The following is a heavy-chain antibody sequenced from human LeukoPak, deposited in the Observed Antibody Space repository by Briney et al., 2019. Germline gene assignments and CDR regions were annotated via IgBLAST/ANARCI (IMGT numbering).Heavy chain of an antibody. CDR1: GFTFSNYW. D-gene: IGHD4-23*01. Sequence: GGSLRLSCAASGFTFSNYWMHWVRQVPGKGLVWVSRINDDGSITTDADSVKGRFTIFRDNAKSTLYLQMNSLRAEDTAVYYCAREGRDYGGNPFDYWGQGTLVAVSS. J-gene: IGHJ4*02. V-gene: IGHV3-74*01. CDR2: INDDGSIT. CDR3: AREGRDYGGNPFDY.